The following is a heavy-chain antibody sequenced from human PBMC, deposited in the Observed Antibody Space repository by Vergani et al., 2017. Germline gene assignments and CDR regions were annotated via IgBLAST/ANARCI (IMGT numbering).Heavy chain of an antibody. CDR2: IDPSDSYT. Sequence: EVQLVQSGAEVKKPGESLRISCKGSGYSFTSYWISWVRQMPGKGLEWMGRIDPSDSYTNYSPSFQGHVTISADKSISTAYLQWGSLKASDTAVYYCARELERRGRDYYYMDVWGKGTTVTVSS. J-gene: IGHJ6*03. CDR3: ARELERRGRDYYYMDV. CDR1: GYSFTSYW. D-gene: IGHD1-1*01. V-gene: IGHV5-10-1*03.